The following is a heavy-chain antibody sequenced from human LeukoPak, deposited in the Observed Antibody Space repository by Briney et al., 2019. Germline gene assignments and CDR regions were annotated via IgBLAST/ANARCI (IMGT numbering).Heavy chain of an antibody. D-gene: IGHD3-10*01. CDR2: ISHSGST. Sequence: PXETLSLTCTVSGDSISSSSYSSTYYWAWIRQPPGKGLEWIGSISHSGSTYYNPSLKSRVTISVDTSKNQFSLKVGSVTAADTAVYYCARHLASYYNYWGQGTLVTVAS. J-gene: IGHJ4*02. V-gene: IGHV4-39*01. CDR3: ARHLASYYNY. CDR1: GDSISSSSYSSTYY.